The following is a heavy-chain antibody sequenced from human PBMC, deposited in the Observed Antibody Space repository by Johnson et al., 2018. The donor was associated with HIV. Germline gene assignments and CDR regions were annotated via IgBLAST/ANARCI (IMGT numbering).Heavy chain of an antibody. CDR3: AKCLSGSYPRDAFDI. Sequence: EVQLVESGGGLVQPGRSLRLSCAASGFTFDDYAMHWVRQAPGKGLEWFSGISWNSGSIGYADSVKGRFTISRDNAKNSLYLQMNSLRAEDTALYYCAKCLSGSYPRDAFDIWGQGTMVTVSS. CDR2: ISWNSGSI. CDR1: GFTFDDYA. J-gene: IGHJ3*02. D-gene: IGHD1-26*01. V-gene: IGHV3-9*01.